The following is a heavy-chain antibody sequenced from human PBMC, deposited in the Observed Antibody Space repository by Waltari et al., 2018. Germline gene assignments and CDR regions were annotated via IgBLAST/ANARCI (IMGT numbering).Heavy chain of an antibody. Sequence: EVHLVESGGGLVQPGGSLRLSCAASGFTFSSYWIHWVRQAPGKGLMWVSRIKNDGSITSYADSVKGRFTMSRDNAKNTLYLQMNSLRAEDTAVYYCATGPGIAAYWGQGILVTVSS. CDR3: ATGPGIAAY. J-gene: IGHJ4*02. V-gene: IGHV3-74*01. CDR1: GFTFSSYW. D-gene: IGHD6-13*01. CDR2: IKNDGSIT.